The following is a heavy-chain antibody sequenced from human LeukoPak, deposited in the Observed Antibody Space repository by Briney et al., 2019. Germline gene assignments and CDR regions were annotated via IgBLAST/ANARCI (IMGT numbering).Heavy chain of an antibody. CDR2: IIPILGIA. V-gene: IGHV1-69*04. CDR1: GGTFSSYA. J-gene: IGHJ3*02. CDR3: ARGRQNYDFWSGYSHDSFDI. D-gene: IGHD3-3*01. Sequence: ASVKVSCKASGGTFSSYAISWVRQAPGQGLEWMGRIIPILGIANYAQKFQGRVTITADNSTSTAYMELSSLRSEDTAVYYCARGRQNYDFWSGYSHDSFDIWGQGTMVTVSS.